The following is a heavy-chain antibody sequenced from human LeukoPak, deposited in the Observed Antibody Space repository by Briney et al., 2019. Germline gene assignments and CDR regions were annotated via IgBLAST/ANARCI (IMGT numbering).Heavy chain of an antibody. CDR2: IYHSGST. J-gene: IGHJ3*02. Sequence: SETLSLTCAVSGGSISSSNWWSWVRQPPGKGLEWIGEIYHSGSTNYNPSLKSRVTISVDKSKNQFSLKLSSVTAADTAVYYCANLGYYDSSGYYYVYDAFDIWGQGTMVTVSS. V-gene: IGHV4-4*02. D-gene: IGHD3-22*01. CDR1: GGSISSSNW. CDR3: ANLGYYDSSGYYYVYDAFDI.